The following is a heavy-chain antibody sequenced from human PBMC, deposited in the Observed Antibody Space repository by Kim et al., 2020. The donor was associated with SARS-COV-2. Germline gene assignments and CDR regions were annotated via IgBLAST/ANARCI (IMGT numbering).Heavy chain of an antibody. D-gene: IGHD3-3*01. Sequence: GGSLRLSCAASGFTFSNAWMSWVRQAPGKGLEWVGRIKSKTDGGTTDYAAPVKGRFTISRDDSKNTLYLQMNSLKTEDTAVYYCTTLFLDDFWSGYTYYYYGMDVWGQGTTVTVSS. V-gene: IGHV3-15*01. CDR2: IKSKTDGGTT. CDR3: TTLFLDDFWSGYTYYYYGMDV. J-gene: IGHJ6*02. CDR1: GFTFSNAW.